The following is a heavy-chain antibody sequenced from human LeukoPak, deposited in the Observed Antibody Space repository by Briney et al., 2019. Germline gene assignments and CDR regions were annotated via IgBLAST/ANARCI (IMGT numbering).Heavy chain of an antibody. CDR1: GGTFSSYA. V-gene: IGHV1-69*04. CDR3: ARAPFSERRVGATDQVDY. J-gene: IGHJ4*02. CDR2: TIPILGIA. D-gene: IGHD1-26*01. Sequence: SVKVSCKASGGTFSSYAISWVRQAPGQGLEWMGRTIPILGIANYAQKFQGRVTITADKSTSTAYMELSSLRSEDTAVYYCARAPFSERRVGATDQVDYWGQGTLVTVSS.